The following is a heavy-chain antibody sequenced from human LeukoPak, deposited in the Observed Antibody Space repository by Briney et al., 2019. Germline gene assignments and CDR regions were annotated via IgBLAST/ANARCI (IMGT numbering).Heavy chain of an antibody. CDR3: ARDSGYNAFDI. J-gene: IGHJ3*02. Sequence: GGSLRLSCEGSGFTFSNYWMGWVRQAPGKGLQWVANIKTDGSEKYYVDSVKGRFTFSRDNAKNSLFLQMNSLRAEDTAVFYCARDSGYNAFDIWGQGTMVTVSS. CDR2: IKTDGSEK. D-gene: IGHD5-12*01. CDR1: GFTFSNYW. V-gene: IGHV3-7*01.